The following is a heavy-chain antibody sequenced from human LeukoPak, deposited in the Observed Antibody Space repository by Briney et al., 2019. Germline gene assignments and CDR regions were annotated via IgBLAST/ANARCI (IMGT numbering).Heavy chain of an antibody. CDR1: GFTFSSYA. J-gene: IGHJ5*02. Sequence: GGSLRLSCAASGFTFSSYAMSWVRQAPGKGLEWVSAISGSGGSTYYADSVKGRFTISRDNAKNSLYLQMNSLRAEDTAVYYCARLGEYWFDPWGQGTLVTVSS. V-gene: IGHV3-23*01. D-gene: IGHD3-16*01. CDR3: ARLGEYWFDP. CDR2: ISGSGGST.